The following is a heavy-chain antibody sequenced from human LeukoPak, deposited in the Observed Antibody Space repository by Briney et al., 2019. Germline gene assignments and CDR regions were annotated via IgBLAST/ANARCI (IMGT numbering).Heavy chain of an antibody. V-gene: IGHV3-74*01. CDR2: INSDGSST. CDR3: ARAGQYNWNDIGAFDI. Sequence: GGSLRLSCAASGFTFSSYWMHWVRQAPGKGLVWVSRINSDGSSTSYADSVKGRFTISRENAKNSLYLQMNSLRAGDTAVYYCARAGQYNWNDIGAFDIWGQGTMVTVSS. CDR1: GFTFSSYW. J-gene: IGHJ3*02. D-gene: IGHD1-20*01.